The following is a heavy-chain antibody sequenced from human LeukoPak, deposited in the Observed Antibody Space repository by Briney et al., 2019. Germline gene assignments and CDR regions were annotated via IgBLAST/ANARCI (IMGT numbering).Heavy chain of an antibody. Sequence: SETLSLICTVSGGSISSGDYYWSWIRQPPGKGLEWIGYIYYSGSTNYNPSLKSRVAISVDTSKNQFSLKLSSVTAADTAVYYCARARTTMVRGGSGYFDYWGQGTLVTVSS. CDR3: ARARTTMVRGGSGYFDY. D-gene: IGHD3-10*01. J-gene: IGHJ4*02. V-gene: IGHV4-30-4*01. CDR1: GGSISSGDYY. CDR2: IYYSGST.